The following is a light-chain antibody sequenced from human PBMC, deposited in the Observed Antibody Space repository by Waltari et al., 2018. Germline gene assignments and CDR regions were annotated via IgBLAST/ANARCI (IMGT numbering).Light chain of an antibody. CDR3: SSYTGSGTFVV. J-gene: IGLJ2*01. V-gene: IGLV2-23*02. Sequence: QSALTQPASVSGSPGQSITISSTGTSSDVWGYDRFSWYQQHPGQVPKLTSSEVSKWPSGVSYRFSGSKSGNTASLTISGLQTEDEADYYCSSYTGSGTFVVFGGGTKLTVL. CDR1: SSDVWGYDR. CDR2: EVS.